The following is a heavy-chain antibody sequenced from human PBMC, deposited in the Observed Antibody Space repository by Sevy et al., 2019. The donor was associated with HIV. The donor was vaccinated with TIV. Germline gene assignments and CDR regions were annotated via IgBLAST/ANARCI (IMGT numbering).Heavy chain of an antibody. D-gene: IGHD2-21*01. CDR3: AKDRRSILDFFDH. CDR1: GFTFSNFA. V-gene: IGHV3-23*01. Sequence: GGSLRLSCAASGFTFSNFAMSWVRQAPGKGLEWVFAISATGGSTYYADSVKGRFTISRDNSKNTLYLQMNNLRVEDTAVHYCAKDRRSILDFFDHWGQGTLVTVSS. J-gene: IGHJ4*02. CDR2: ISATGGST.